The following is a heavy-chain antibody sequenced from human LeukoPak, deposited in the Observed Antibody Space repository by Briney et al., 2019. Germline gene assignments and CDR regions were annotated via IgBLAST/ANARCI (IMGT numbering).Heavy chain of an antibody. CDR3: ARVGRGLYSMDV. CDR1: GFTFSIHG. J-gene: IGHJ6*02. D-gene: IGHD3-10*01. V-gene: IGHV3-48*02. CDR2: IINSGGTI. Sequence: GGSLRLSCSASGFTFSIHGMNWVRQTPGKGLEWVSYIINSGGTIYYADSVQGRFTISRDNAKNSLYLQMNSLRDEDTAVYYCARVGRGLYSMDVWGQGTTVTVSS.